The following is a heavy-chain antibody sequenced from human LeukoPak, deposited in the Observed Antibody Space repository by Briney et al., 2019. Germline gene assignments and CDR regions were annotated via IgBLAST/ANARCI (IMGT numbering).Heavy chain of an antibody. D-gene: IGHD4-23*01. V-gene: IGHV5-51*01. CDR1: GYSFTSYW. CDR3: ARRRGGNSEAPIDY. Sequence: GESLKISCKGSGYSFTSYWIGWVRQMPGKGLEWMGIIYPGDSDTRYSPSFQGQVTISADKSIRTASPQCSSLKASDTAMYYCARRRGGNSEAPIDYWGQGTLVTVSS. J-gene: IGHJ4*02. CDR2: IYPGDSDT.